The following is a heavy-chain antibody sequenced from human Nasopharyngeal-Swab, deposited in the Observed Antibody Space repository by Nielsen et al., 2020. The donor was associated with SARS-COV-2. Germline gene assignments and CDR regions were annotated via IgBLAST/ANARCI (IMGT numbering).Heavy chain of an antibody. CDR2: ISYDGSNK. J-gene: IGHJ3*02. V-gene: IGHV3-30*03. D-gene: IGHD2-2*01. CDR1: GFTFSSYG. CDR3: AREYHLAFDI. Sequence: GESLKISCAASGFTFSSYGMHWVRQAPGKGLEWVAVISYDGSNKYYADSVKGRFTISRDNSKNTLYLQMNSLRAEDTAVYYCAREYHLAFDIWGQETMVTVSS.